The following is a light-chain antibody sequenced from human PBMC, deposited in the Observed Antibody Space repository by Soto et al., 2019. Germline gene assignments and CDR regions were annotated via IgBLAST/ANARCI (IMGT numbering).Light chain of an antibody. CDR2: EVS. CDR3: CSYAGSSTPWV. J-gene: IGLJ3*02. V-gene: IGLV2-23*02. Sequence: QSVLTQPASVSGSPGQSITISCTGTSSDVGSYNLVSWYQQHPGKAPKLMIYEVSKRPSGVSNRFSGSKSGNTASLTISGLQAEDEADYYCCSYAGSSTPWVFGGGTNLTVL. CDR1: SSDVGSYNL.